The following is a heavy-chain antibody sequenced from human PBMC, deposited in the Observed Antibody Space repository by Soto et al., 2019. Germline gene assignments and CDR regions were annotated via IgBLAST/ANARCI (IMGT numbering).Heavy chain of an antibody. Sequence: GGSLRLSCAASGFTFSSYAMSWVRQAPGKGLEWVSAISGSGGSTYYADSVKGRFTISRDNSKNTLYLQMNSLRAEDTAVYYCAKWRSYYYDSSGYYYDYWGQGTLVTVSS. D-gene: IGHD3-22*01. CDR3: AKWRSYYYDSSGYYYDY. V-gene: IGHV3-23*01. CDR1: GFTFSSYA. J-gene: IGHJ4*02. CDR2: ISGSGGST.